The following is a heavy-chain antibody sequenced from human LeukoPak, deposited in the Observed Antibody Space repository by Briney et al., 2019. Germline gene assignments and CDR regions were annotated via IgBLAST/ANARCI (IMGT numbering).Heavy chain of an antibody. CDR3: ARGPEEWELHQD. Sequence: ASMKVSCKASGYTFTRNGVSWVRQAPGQGLEWMGGIIPIFGTANYAQKFQGRVTITADKSTSTAYMELSSLRSEDTAVYYCARGPEEWELHQDWGQGTLVTVSS. CDR1: GYTFTRNG. D-gene: IGHD1-26*01. J-gene: IGHJ4*02. V-gene: IGHV1-69*06. CDR2: IIPIFGTA.